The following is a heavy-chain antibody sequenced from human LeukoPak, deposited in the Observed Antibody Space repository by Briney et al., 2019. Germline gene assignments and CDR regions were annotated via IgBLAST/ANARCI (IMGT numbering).Heavy chain of an antibody. V-gene: IGHV4-4*07. CDR3: ASQGGYGTLAYCGGDCYPGAFDI. D-gene: IGHD2-21*02. CDR2: IYTSGST. CDR1: GGSISSYY. Sequence: PSETLSLTCTVSGGSISSYYWSWIRQPAGKGLEWIGRIYTSGSTNYNPSPKSRVTMSVDTSKNQFSLKLSSVTAADTAVYYCASQGGYGTLAYCGGDCYPGAFDIWGQGTMVTVSS. J-gene: IGHJ3*02.